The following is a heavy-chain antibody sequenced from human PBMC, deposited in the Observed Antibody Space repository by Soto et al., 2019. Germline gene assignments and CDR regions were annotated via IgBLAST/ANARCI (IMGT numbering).Heavy chain of an antibody. V-gene: IGHV3-74*01. J-gene: IGHJ3*01. CDR1: GFTFSSYW. Sequence: EAQLVESGGGLVQPGGSRRLSCAASGFTFSSYWMHWVRQAPGKGLVWVSRIKTDGSSTNYADSVRGRFTISRDNAENTLYLEMNSLRAEDTAVYYCARGVPNHYGLDVWGQGTMVTVSS. D-gene: IGHD1-1*01. CDR2: IKTDGSST. CDR3: ARGVPNHYGLDV.